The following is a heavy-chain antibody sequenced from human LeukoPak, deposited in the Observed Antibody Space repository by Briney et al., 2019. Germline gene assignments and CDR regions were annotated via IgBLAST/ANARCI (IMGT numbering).Heavy chain of an antibody. J-gene: IGHJ3*02. CDR2: ISGSGGST. D-gene: IGHD3-22*01. V-gene: IGHV3-23*01. CDR1: GFTFSSYA. CDR3: AKDFSYYDSSGYPDDAFDI. Sequence: PGGSLRLSCAASGFTFSSYAMSWVRQAPGKGLEWVSAISGSGGSTYYADSVKGRFTISRDNSKNTLYQQMNSLRAEDTAVYYCAKDFSYYDSSGYPDDAFDIWGQGTMVTVSS.